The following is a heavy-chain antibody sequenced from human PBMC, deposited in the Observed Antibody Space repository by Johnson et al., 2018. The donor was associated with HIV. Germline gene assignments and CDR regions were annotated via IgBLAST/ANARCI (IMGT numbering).Heavy chain of an antibody. CDR2: IYSGDST. Sequence: VQLVESGGNLVNPGGSLRLSCAASGFTVSRNYMSWVRQAPGKGLEWVSIIYSGDSTYYADSVKGRFTTSRDNSKNTLYLQMNSLRAEDTAVYYCARDGAIAAPDAFDIWGQGTMVTVSS. D-gene: IGHD6-13*01. V-gene: IGHV3-53*01. CDR3: ARDGAIAAPDAFDI. CDR1: GFTVSRNY. J-gene: IGHJ3*02.